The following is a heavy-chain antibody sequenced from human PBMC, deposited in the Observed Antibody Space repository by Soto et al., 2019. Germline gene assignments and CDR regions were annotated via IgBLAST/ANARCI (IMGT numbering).Heavy chain of an antibody. J-gene: IGHJ4*02. D-gene: IGHD2-15*01. Sequence: VQLVESGGGLVKPGGSLTLSCAASGFSFSKAWMSWVRQVPGRGLEWVGRIKNKTDGETTNYPAPVKGRFTISRDNSQNTLYLQMNSLRAEDTAVYYCAKGPYGTDCSGGTCFYGYWGQGTLVTVSS. CDR2: IKNKTDGETT. CDR3: AKGPYGTDCSGGTCFYGY. V-gene: IGHV3-15*01. CDR1: GFSFSKAW.